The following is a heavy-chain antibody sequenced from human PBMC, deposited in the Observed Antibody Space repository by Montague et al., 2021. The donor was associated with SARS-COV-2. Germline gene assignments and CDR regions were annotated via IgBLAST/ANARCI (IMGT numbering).Heavy chain of an antibody. V-gene: IGHV3-43*02. D-gene: IGHD5-18*01. CDR1: GFTFDQYS. CDR3: ARRIYSGDFDY. Sequence: SLRLSCAGSGFTFDQYSVHWVRQVQGSGLEWVSLISGDGGRLYSADSVRGRFTSSRDNSKNSVYLQMNSLRTEDTAFYYCARRIYSGDFDYWGQGALVIVSS. CDR2: ISGDGGRL. J-gene: IGHJ4*02.